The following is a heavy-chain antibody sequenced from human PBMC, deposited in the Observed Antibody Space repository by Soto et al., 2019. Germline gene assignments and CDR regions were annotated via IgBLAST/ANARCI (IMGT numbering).Heavy chain of an antibody. CDR1: GYTFTSYY. V-gene: IGHV1-46*01. CDR2: INPSGGST. Sequence: ASVKVSCKASGYTFTSYYIHWVRQAPGQGLEWMGIINPSGGSTSYAQKFQGRVTMTRDTSTSTVYMELSSLRSEDTAVYYCARDRRSDIVLVPAAMRDGMDVWGQGTTVTVSS. CDR3: ARDRRSDIVLVPAAMRDGMDV. J-gene: IGHJ6*02. D-gene: IGHD2-2*01.